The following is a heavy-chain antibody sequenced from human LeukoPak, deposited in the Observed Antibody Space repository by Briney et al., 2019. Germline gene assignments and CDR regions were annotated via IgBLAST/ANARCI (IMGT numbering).Heavy chain of an antibody. CDR2: INPSGGST. V-gene: IGHV1-46*01. J-gene: IGHJ4*02. CDR3: ASTTVGATMIVS. Sequence: ASVKVSCKASGYTFTSYYMHWVRQAPGQGLEWMGIINPSGGSTSYAQKFQGRVTMTRDTSTSTVYMELSSLRSEDTAVYYCASTTVGATMIVSWGQGTLVTVSS. D-gene: IGHD3-22*01. CDR1: GYTFTSYY.